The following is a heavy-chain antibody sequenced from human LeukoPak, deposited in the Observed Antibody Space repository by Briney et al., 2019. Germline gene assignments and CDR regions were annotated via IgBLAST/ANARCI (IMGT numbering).Heavy chain of an antibody. V-gene: IGHV3-23*01. CDR2: ISGSGGST. J-gene: IGHJ6*02. D-gene: IGHD5-18*01. CDR3: AKAPPDSYYYYYGMDV. CDR1: GFAFSSYA. Sequence: GGSLRLSCAASGFAFSSYAMTWVRQAPGKGLEWVSAISGSGGSTYYADSVKGRFSISRDSSKNTLYLQMNSLRAEDTAVYYCAKAPPDSYYYYYGMDVWGQGTTVTVPS.